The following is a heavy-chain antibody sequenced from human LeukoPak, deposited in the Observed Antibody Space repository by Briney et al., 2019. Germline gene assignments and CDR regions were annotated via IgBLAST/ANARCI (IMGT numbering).Heavy chain of an antibody. CDR3: ARDLAMVRGARYRPYKWFDP. CDR1: RGTFSSYA. V-gene: IGHV1-69*13. D-gene: IGHD3-10*01. J-gene: IGHJ5*02. Sequence: SVKVSCKASRGTFSSYAIIWVRQAPGQGLEWMGGIIPTFGTAAYAKKFQGRVTISADESTSTAYMELSSLTSEDTAVYYCARDLAMVRGARYRPYKWFDPWGQGTLVTVSS. CDR2: IIPTFGTA.